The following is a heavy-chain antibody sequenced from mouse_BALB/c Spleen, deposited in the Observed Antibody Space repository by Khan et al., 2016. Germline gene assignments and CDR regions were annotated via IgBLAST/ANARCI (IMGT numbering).Heavy chain of an antibody. CDR1: GFTFSSYT. CDR2: ISNGGGST. CDR3: AGHGDYGYYAMDY. V-gene: IGHV5-12-2*01. D-gene: IGHD1-2*01. Sequence: EVELVESGGGLVQPGGSLKLSCAASGFTFSSYTMSWVRQTPEKRLEWVAYISNGGGSTYYPDTVKGRFTITRDNAKNTLYLQMSSLTSEDTAIYYFAGHGDYGYYAMDYWGQGTSVTVSA. J-gene: IGHJ4*01.